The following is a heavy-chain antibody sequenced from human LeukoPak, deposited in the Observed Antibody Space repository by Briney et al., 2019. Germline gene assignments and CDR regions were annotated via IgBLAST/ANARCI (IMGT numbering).Heavy chain of an antibody. J-gene: IGHJ2*01. CDR2: ISGSGGST. CDR1: VFTLSSYA. CDR3: AKDQSLRYPWYFDL. V-gene: IGHV3-23*01. Sequence: PGGSLRLSCAASVFTLSSYAMSWVRQAPGKGLEWVSAISGSGGSTNYADSVKGRFTISRDNSKNTLYLQMNSLRAEDTAVYYCAKDQSLRYPWYFDLWGRGTLVTVSS. D-gene: IGHD3-9*01.